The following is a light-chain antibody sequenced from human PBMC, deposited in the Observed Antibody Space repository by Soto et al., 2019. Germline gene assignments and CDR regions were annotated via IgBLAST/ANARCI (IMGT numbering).Light chain of an antibody. CDR2: DAF. CDR3: QQRARWPST. J-gene: IGKJ2*02. V-gene: IGKV3-11*01. Sequence: VLTQSPDVLSLSPGQTATLSCRASESVDRYVAWYQQKVVQAPRLLIYDAFTRATGVAARFSGSGSATDFTLTISSLEPEDFAVYYCQQRARWPSTFGPGTKVDIK. CDR1: ESVDRY.